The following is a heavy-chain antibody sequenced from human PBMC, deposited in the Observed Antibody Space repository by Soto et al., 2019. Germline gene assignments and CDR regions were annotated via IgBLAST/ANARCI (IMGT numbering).Heavy chain of an antibody. V-gene: IGHV3-23*04. CDR3: KGDPDGAPIGAFDF. CDR2: ISGSGGGT. J-gene: IGHJ3*01. Sequence: EVQVVESGGGLVQPGGSLRLSCATSKFTFSAYAMTWVRQAPGEGLEWVSSISGSGGGTSYADSVKGRFSISRDNSKNPMYLRMNSLRVDDTSVYYWKGDPDGAPIGAFDFWGQGIVVTVSS. D-gene: IGHD4-17*01. CDR1: KFTFSAYA.